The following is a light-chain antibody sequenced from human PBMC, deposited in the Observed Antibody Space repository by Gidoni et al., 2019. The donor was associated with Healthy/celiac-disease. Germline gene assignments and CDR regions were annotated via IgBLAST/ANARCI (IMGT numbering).Light chain of an antibody. CDR1: QSISSW. J-gene: IGKJ1*01. Sequence: DIQMTQSPATLSGSVGERVTLTCRASQSISSWLAWYQQKPGKAPKLLIYKASSIESGIPARFSGSGSGTEFTLTISSLQPEDFATYYCQQYKSYRWTFGQGTKVEIK. CDR3: QQYKSYRWT. CDR2: KAS. V-gene: IGKV1-5*03.